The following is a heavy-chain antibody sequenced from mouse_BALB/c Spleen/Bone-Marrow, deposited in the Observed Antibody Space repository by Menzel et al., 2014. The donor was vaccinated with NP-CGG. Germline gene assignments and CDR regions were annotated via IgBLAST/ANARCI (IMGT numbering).Heavy chain of an antibody. V-gene: IGHV1S127*01. J-gene: IGHJ2*01. CDR2: IDPSDSHT. CDR3: SREDGNHYFDY. Sequence: QVQLQQSGAELVKPGASVKMSCKASGYTFTSYWMHWVKQRPGHGLEWIGLIDPSDSHTSYNQNFKGKATLTVDTSSNTAYMQLSSLTSEDSAVYYCSREDGNHYFDYWGQGTTLAVSS. D-gene: IGHD2-3*01. CDR1: GYTFTSYW.